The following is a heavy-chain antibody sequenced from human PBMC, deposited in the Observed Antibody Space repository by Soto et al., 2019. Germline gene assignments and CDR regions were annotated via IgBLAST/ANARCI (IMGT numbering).Heavy chain of an antibody. CDR1: GGSISSSNYY. D-gene: IGHD2-15*01. J-gene: IGHJ5*02. CDR3: ARRECSGGTCSFDP. Sequence: SETLSLTCTVSGGSISSSNYYRAWIRQPPGKGLEWIGSIHYTGSTYYNPSLKSRVTISVDTSKNQFSLKLTSVSAADTAVYYCARRECSGGTCSFDPWGQGTLVTVSS. V-gene: IGHV4-39*01. CDR2: IHYTGST.